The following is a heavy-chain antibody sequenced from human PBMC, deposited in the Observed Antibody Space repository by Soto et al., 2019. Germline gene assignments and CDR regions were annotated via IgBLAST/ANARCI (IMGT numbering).Heavy chain of an antibody. CDR3: AGFSSSSLVDWFDP. V-gene: IGHV4-59*01. CDR1: GASISSYY. CDR2: IYHSGITGST. J-gene: IGHJ5*02. D-gene: IGHD6-6*01. Sequence: SETLSLTCTVSGASISSYYWTWIRQPPGKGLEWIGYIYHSGITGSTNYSPSLKSRVTISVDTSKDQFSLILRSVTAADTAVYYCAGFSSSSLVDWFDPWGQGPLVTVSS.